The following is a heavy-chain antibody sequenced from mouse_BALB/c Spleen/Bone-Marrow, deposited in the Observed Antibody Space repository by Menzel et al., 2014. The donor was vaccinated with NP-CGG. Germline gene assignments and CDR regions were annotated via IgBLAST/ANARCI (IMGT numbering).Heavy chain of an antibody. CDR2: IRNKANGYTT. D-gene: IGHD3-1*01. CDR1: GFTFTDYY. CDR3: ARDRAARATGYYSDY. Sequence: VQLQQSGGGLVQPGGSLRLSCATSGFTFTDYYMSRVRQPPGKALEWLGFIRNKANGYTTEYSASVKGRFTISRDNSQSILYLQMNTLRAEDSATYYCARDRAARATGYYSDYWGQGTTLTVSS. J-gene: IGHJ2*01. V-gene: IGHV7-3*02.